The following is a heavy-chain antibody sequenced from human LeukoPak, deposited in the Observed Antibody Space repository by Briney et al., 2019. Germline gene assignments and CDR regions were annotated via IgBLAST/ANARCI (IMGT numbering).Heavy chain of an antibody. CDR2: ISSSTSTI. CDR1: GFTFSSYS. D-gene: IGHD2-15*01. CDR3: ARNGLYSGFFDS. V-gene: IGHV3-48*01. Sequence: PGGSLRLSCAASGFTFSSYSMNWVRQAPGKGLEWVSYISSSTSTIYYADSVKGRFTISRDNAKSSLYLQMNSLRAEDAAVYYCARNGLYSGFFDSWGQGTLVTVSS. J-gene: IGHJ4*02.